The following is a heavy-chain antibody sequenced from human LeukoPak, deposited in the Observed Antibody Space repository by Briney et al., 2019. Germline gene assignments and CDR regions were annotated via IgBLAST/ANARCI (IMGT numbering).Heavy chain of an antibody. CDR3: ARDDFEYSSSFSYYYYYMDV. D-gene: IGHD6-6*01. Sequence: GGSLRLSCAASGFTFSSYSMNWVRQAPGKGLEWVSYISSSSSTIYYADSVKGRFTISRDNAKNSLYLQMNSLRAEDTAVYYCARDDFEYSSSFSYYYYYMDVWGKGTTVTVSS. J-gene: IGHJ6*03. CDR2: ISSSSSTI. CDR1: GFTFSSYS. V-gene: IGHV3-48*04.